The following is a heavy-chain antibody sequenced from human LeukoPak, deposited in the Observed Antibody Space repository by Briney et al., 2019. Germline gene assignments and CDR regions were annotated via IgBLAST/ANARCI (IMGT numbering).Heavy chain of an antibody. Sequence: ASVKVSCKASGYTFTGYYMHWVRQAPGQGLEWMGWINPNSGGTNYAQKFQGWVTMTRDTSISTAYMELSRLRSDDTAVYYCARGPDILTGYLEGRGLLNFDYWGQGTLVAVSS. CDR1: GYTFTGYY. V-gene: IGHV1-2*04. D-gene: IGHD3-9*01. CDR3: ARGPDILTGYLEGRGLLNFDY. J-gene: IGHJ4*02. CDR2: INPNSGGT.